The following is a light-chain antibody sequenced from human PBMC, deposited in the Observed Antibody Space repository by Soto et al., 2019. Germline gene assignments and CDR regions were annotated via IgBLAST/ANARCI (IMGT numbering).Light chain of an antibody. Sequence: DIPMTQSPSTLSASVGDRVTITCRASQTIGRYLSWYQQKPGTAPKVLIYGVSSLQAGVPSRFSGSGSGTDFTLTISSLQPEDFATYYCQQTFTSLFTFGPGTRVDVK. CDR2: GVS. CDR1: QTIGRY. V-gene: IGKV1-39*01. CDR3: QQTFTSLFT. J-gene: IGKJ3*01.